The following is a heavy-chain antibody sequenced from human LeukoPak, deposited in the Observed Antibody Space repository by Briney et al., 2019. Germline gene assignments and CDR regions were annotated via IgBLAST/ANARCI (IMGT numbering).Heavy chain of an antibody. Sequence: GRSLRLSCAASGFTFSSYGMHWVRQAPGKGLEWVAVIWYDGSNKYYADSVKGRFTISRDNSKNTLYLQMNSLRAEDTAVYYCARDCTAYCGGDCYSGCYWGQGTLVTVSS. D-gene: IGHD2-21*02. CDR1: GFTFSSYG. V-gene: IGHV3-33*08. J-gene: IGHJ4*02. CDR3: ARDCTAYCGGDCYSGCY. CDR2: IWYDGSNK.